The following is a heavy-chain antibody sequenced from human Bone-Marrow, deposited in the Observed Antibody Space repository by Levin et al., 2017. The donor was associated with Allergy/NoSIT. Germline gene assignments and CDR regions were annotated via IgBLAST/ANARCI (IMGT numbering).Heavy chain of an antibody. D-gene: IGHD3-10*01. Sequence: GGSLRLFCAASGFTFDDYAMHWVRQAPGKGLEWVSGISWNSGSIGYADSVKGRFTISRDNAKNSLYLQMNSLRAEDTALYYCAVLQTSGLLWFGESRNYYDGMDVWGQGTTVTVSS. CDR1: GFTFDDYA. V-gene: IGHV3-9*01. J-gene: IGHJ6*02. CDR3: AVLQTSGLLWFGESRNYYDGMDV. CDR2: ISWNSGSI.